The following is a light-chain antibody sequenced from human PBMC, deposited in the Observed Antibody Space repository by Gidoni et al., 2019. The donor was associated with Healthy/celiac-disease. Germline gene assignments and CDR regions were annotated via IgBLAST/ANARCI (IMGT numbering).Light chain of an antibody. CDR3: QQSYSTPST. V-gene: IGKV1-39*01. Sequence: DIQMTQSPSSLSASVGERVTITCRASQSISSYLNWYQQKPGKAPKLLIYAAYSLQSGVPSRFSGSGSGTDFTLTISSLQPEDFATYYCQQSYSTPSTFXQXTRLXIK. CDR2: AAY. J-gene: IGKJ5*01. CDR1: QSISSY.